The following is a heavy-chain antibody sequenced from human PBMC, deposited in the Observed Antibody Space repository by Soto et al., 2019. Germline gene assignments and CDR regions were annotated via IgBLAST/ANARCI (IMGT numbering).Heavy chain of an antibody. D-gene: IGHD4-4*01. CDR3: ARIYGYSHDGFDV. CDR2: IRQDGSEK. Sequence: DVQLVESGGGLVQPGGSLRLSCAASGFTFSNYWMTWVRQAPGKGLEWVAHIRQDGSEKYSVDSVKGRFTISRDNAKNSLYLQMNSLRAEDTAVYYCARIYGYSHDGFDVWGQGTKVIVSS. V-gene: IGHV3-7*03. CDR1: GFTFSNYW. J-gene: IGHJ3*01.